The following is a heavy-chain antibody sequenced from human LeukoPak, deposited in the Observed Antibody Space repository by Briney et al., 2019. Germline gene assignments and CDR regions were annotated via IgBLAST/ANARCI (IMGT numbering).Heavy chain of an antibody. V-gene: IGHV3-33*01. CDR1: GFTFSGFG. Sequence: GGSLRLSCAASGFTFSGFGMHWVRQAPGKGLEWVAVIWYDGSNKYYADSVKGRFTISRDNPKNTLYVQMNSLRAEDTAVYYCARDRYCSGGSCYSGFDPWGQGTLVTVSS. J-gene: IGHJ5*02. CDR2: IWYDGSNK. D-gene: IGHD2-15*01. CDR3: ARDRYCSGGSCYSGFDP.